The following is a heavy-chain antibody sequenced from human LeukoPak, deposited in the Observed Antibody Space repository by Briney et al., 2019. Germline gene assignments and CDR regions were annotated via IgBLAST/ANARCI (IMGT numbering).Heavy chain of an antibody. V-gene: IGHV1-24*01. D-gene: IGHD3-22*01. Sequence: VASVKVSCKVSGYTLSELSMHWVRQAPGKGLEWMGCFDPEDGEAIYAQKFQGRVTMTEDTSKDTAYMELSSLRSEDTAVYYCATSLDYYDSSAYHRAWGQGTLVTVSS. CDR3: ATSLDYYDSSAYHRA. CDR1: GYTLSELS. CDR2: FDPEDGEA. J-gene: IGHJ5*02.